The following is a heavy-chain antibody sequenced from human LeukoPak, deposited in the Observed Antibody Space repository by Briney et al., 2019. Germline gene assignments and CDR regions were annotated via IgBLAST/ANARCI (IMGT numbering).Heavy chain of an antibody. J-gene: IGHJ6*03. V-gene: IGHV3-21*01. CDR3: ARDPYSGNYGAYYYYYMDV. D-gene: IGHD1-26*01. CDR1: GFTFSSYA. CDR2: ITSGSSYI. Sequence: GGSLRLSCAASGFTFSSYAMTWVRQAPGQRLEWVSSITSGSSYIYYADSVKGRFTISRDNAKSSLYLQMDSLRAEDTAVYYCARDPYSGNYGAYYYYYMDVWGKGTTVTISS.